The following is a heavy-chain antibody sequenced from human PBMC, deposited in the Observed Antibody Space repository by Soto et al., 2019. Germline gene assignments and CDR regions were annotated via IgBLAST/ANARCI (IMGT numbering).Heavy chain of an antibody. CDR3: ARHGYRGTRLDY. V-gene: IGHV4-39*01. D-gene: IGHD3-10*01. CDR2: IYYSGST. Sequence: SETLSLTCTVSGGSISSSSYYWGWIRQPPGKGLEWIGSIYYSGSTYYNPSLKSRVTISVDTSKNQFSLKLSSVTAADTAVYYCARHGYRGTRLDYWGQGTLVTVSS. J-gene: IGHJ4*02. CDR1: GGSISSSSYY.